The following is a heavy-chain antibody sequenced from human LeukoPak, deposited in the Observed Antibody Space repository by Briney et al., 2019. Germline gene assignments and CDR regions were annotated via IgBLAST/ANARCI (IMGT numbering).Heavy chain of an antibody. D-gene: IGHD3-10*01. CDR2: VNPNSGGT. CDR1: GYTFTGYY. Sequence: GASVKVSCKASGYTFTGYYMHWVRQAPGQGLEWMGWVNPNSGGTNYAQKFQGKVTMTRDTSISTAYMELSRLRSDDTAVYYCARDGTGSGSYYGDYYYYYYMDVWGKGTTVTISS. V-gene: IGHV1-2*02. CDR3: ARDGTGSGSYYGDYYYYYYMDV. J-gene: IGHJ6*03.